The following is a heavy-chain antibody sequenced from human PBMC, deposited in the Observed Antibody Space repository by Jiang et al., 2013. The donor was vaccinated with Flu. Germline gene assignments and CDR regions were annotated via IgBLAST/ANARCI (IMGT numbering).Heavy chain of an antibody. Sequence: GLVKPSETLSLTCTVSGGSISSYSYYWGWIRQPPGKGLEWIGGIYDDGSSYYNPSLKGRVTMSVDTSKSQFSLKLSSVTAADTAAYYCARAQKYSGFELPYFDYWGQGTLVTVSS. D-gene: IGHD5-12*01. CDR3: ARAQKYSGFELPYFDY. J-gene: IGHJ4*02. CDR2: IYDDGSS. CDR1: GGSISSYSYY. V-gene: IGHV4-39*07.